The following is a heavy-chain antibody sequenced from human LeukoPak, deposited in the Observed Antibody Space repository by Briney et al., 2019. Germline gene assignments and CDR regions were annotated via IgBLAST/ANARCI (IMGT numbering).Heavy chain of an antibody. J-gene: IGHJ4*02. D-gene: IGHD3-22*01. V-gene: IGHV1-2*02. Sequence: ASVKVSCKASGYTFTGYYMHWVRQAPGQGLEWMGWINPNSGGTNYAQKFQGRVTMTRDTSISTAYMELSRLRSDDTAVHYCARGGVSGYYSEPDYWGQGTLVTVSS. CDR3: ARGGVSGYYSEPDY. CDR2: INPNSGGT. CDR1: GYTFTGYY.